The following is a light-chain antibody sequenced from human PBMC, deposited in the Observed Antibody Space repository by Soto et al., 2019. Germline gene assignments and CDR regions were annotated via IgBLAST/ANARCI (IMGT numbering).Light chain of an antibody. CDR3: AAWDDSLNGWV. Sequence: QSVLTQPPSSSGTPGQRVTISCSGSSSNIGRSAVNWYQQLPGTAPKLLIYTNNYRPSGVPDRFSASKSGTSASLAISGLQSEDEADYYCAAWDDSLNGWVFGGGTKVTVL. J-gene: IGLJ3*02. CDR1: SSNIGRSA. V-gene: IGLV1-44*01. CDR2: TNN.